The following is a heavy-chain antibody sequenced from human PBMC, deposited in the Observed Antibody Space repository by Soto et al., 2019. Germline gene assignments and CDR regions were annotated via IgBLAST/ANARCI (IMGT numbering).Heavy chain of an antibody. V-gene: IGHV3-23*01. D-gene: IGHD2-21*02. CDR1: VFSVSIYA. J-gene: IGHJ4*02. CDR2: MTGSGGDI. Sequence: AGGSLLLSCVSSVFSVSIYAMMWVRQPPGKGQEWVAGMTGSGGDIRYADPVKGRFTISKDNSKNTLYLQMNSLRAEDTAIYYCAKDAVYGDGLWLAGNWGQGTLVTVSS. CDR3: AKDAVYGDGLWLAGN.